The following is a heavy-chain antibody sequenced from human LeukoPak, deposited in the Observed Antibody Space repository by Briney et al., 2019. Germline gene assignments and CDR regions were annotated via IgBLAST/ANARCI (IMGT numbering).Heavy chain of an antibody. D-gene: IGHD3-10*01. CDR1: GGSISSYY. CDR3: ARGEDGSGSLDY. J-gene: IGHJ4*02. CDR2: IHTSGST. V-gene: IGHV4-4*07. Sequence: SETLSLTCTVSGGSISSYYWSWIRQPAGKGLEWIGRIHTSGSTNYNPSLRSRVTMSVDTSKNQFSLKLSSVTAADTAVYYCARGEDGSGSLDYWGQGTLVTVSS.